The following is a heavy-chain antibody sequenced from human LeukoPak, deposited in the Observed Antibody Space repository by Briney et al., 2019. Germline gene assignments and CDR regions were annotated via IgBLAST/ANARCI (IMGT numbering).Heavy chain of an antibody. CDR3: ARVAYCGGDCYLSFDY. CDR2: IYHSGST. Sequence: SGTLSLTCAVSGGSISSSNWWSRVRQPPGKGLEWIGEIYHSGSTNYNPSLKSRVTISVDKSKNQFSLKLSSVTAADTAVYYCARVAYCGGDCYLSFDYWGQGTLVTVSS. CDR1: GGSISSSNW. J-gene: IGHJ4*02. D-gene: IGHD2-21*02. V-gene: IGHV4-4*02.